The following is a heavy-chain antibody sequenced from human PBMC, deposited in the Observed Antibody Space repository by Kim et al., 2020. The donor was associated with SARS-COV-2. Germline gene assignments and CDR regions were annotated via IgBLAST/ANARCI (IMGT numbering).Heavy chain of an antibody. J-gene: IGHJ4*02. CDR2: IHYSGNT. Sequence: SETLSLTCAVSVFSISSDSHYWGWVGQPPGKGMEWIGSIHYSGNTSYNPSLQSRVTISIDTSKNQFSLKVRSVTAAYTAVYYCAGLAVVGWPTNDFWGQGTLVTVSS. CDR1: VFSISSDSHY. V-gene: IGHV4-39*01. CDR3: AGLAVVGWPTNDF. D-gene: IGHD5-12*01.